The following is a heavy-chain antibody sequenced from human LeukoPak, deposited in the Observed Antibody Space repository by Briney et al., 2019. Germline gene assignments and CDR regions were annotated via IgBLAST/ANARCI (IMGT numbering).Heavy chain of an antibody. CDR3: AKDAVVVPAATFDY. CDR2: ISGSGGST. D-gene: IGHD2-2*01. CDR1: GFTFSSYA. Sequence: GGSLRLSCAASGFTFSSYAMSWARQAPGKGLEWVSAISGSGGSTYYADSVKGRFTISRDNSRNTLYLQMNSLRAEDTAVYYCAKDAVVVPAATFDYWGQGTLVTVSS. J-gene: IGHJ4*02. V-gene: IGHV3-23*01.